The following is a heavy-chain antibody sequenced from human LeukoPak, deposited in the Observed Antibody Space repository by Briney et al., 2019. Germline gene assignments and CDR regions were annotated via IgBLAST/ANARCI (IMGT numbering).Heavy chain of an antibody. Sequence: SETLSLTCTVSGYSISSGYYWGWIRQPPGKGLEWIGSIYHSGSTYYNPSLKSRVTISVDTSKNQFSLKLSSVTAADTAVYYCARGPGYSSGWRDYWGQGTLVTVSS. CDR3: ARGPGYSSGWRDY. CDR2: IYHSGST. CDR1: GYSISSGYY. J-gene: IGHJ4*02. D-gene: IGHD6-19*01. V-gene: IGHV4-38-2*02.